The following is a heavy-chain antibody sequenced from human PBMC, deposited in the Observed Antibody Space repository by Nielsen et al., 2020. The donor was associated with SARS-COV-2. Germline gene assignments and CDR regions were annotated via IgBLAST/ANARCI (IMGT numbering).Heavy chain of an antibody. CDR3: AKEVRDTATSYYYYYGMDV. CDR2: ISGSGGST. D-gene: IGHD5-18*01. J-gene: IGHJ6*02. V-gene: IGHV3-23*01. Sequence: GESLKISCAASGFTFSSYAMSWVRQAPGKGLEWVSAISGSGGSTYYADSVKGRFTISRDNSKNTLYLQMNSLRAEDTAVYYCAKEVRDTATSYYYYYGMDVWGQGTTVTVSS. CDR1: GFTFSSYA.